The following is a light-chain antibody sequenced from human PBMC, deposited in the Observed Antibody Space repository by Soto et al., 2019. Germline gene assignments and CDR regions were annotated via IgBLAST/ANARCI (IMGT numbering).Light chain of an antibody. CDR1: QSVNSN. J-gene: IGKJ2*01. Sequence: EILMTQSPATLSVSPGERATLSCRAIQSVNSNLAWYQQRPGQAPRLLIYGASSRATGIPARFSGSGSGTDFTLTISSPQSEDFAVYYCQQYNNWPPLYTFGQGTKVDIK. CDR3: QQYNNWPPLYT. CDR2: GAS. V-gene: IGKV3-15*01.